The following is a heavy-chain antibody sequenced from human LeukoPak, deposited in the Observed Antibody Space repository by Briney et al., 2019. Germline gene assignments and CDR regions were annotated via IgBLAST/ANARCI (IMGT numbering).Heavy chain of an antibody. J-gene: IGHJ4*02. CDR1: GYSITSGYY. CDR3: ARASSSWGGDY. Sequence: SETLSLTCAVSGYSITSGYYWGWIRQPPGKGLEWIGSIYHSGSTYYNPSLKSRVTMSIDTSKNQFSLKLSSVTAADTAVYYCARASSSWGGDYWGQGTLLTVSS. CDR2: IYHSGST. D-gene: IGHD6-13*01. V-gene: IGHV4-38-2*01.